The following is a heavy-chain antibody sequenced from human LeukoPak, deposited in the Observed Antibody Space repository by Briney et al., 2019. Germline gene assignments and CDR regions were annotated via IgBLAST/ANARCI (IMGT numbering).Heavy chain of an antibody. V-gene: IGHV3-23*01. CDR2: ISGGGVHT. CDR3: AKDGGGWYTTGWYYFDY. D-gene: IGHD6-19*01. CDR1: GFTFSTYA. Sequence: GGSLRLSCAASGFTFSTYAMSWVRQAPGKGLEWVSRISGGGVHTYYADSVKGRFSISRDNSKNTLYLQMNSLKAEDTALYYCAKDGGGWYTTGWYYFDYWRQGTLVSVST. J-gene: IGHJ4*02.